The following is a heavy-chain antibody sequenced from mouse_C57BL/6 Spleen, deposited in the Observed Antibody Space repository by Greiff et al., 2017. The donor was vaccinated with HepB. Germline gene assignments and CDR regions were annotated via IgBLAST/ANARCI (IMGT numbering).Heavy chain of an antibody. J-gene: IGHJ4*01. Sequence: EVQGVESGGGLVKPGGSLKLSCAASGFTFSSYTMSWVRQTPEKRLEWVATISGGGGNTYYPDSVKGRFTISRDNAKNTLYLQMSSLRSEDTALYYCASGIYYYGMGAMDYWGQGTSVTVSS. V-gene: IGHV5-9*01. CDR3: ASGIYYYGMGAMDY. CDR1: GFTFSSYT. CDR2: ISGGGGNT. D-gene: IGHD1-1*01.